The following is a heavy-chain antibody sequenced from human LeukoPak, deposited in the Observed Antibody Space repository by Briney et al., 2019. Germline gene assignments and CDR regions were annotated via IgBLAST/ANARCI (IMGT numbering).Heavy chain of an antibody. CDR1: GFTFSSYE. CDR2: ISSSGGTM. V-gene: IGHV3-48*03. Sequence: GGSLRLSCAASGFTFSSYEMNWVRQAPGKGLEWVSYISSSGGTMYYADSVKGRFTISRDNAKNSLYLQMNILRAEDTAVYYCARIIVGASFDYWGRGTLVTVSS. J-gene: IGHJ4*02. D-gene: IGHD1-26*01. CDR3: ARIIVGASFDY.